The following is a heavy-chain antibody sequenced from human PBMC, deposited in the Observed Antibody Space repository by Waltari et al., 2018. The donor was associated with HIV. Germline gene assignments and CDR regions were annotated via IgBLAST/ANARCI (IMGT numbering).Heavy chain of an antibody. CDR1: GFTLTDYA. V-gene: IGHV3-33*01. Sequence: QVHLVASGGTVVQPGTSLRLSCVTDGFTLTDYAMSWFRQSPGREWQWMEIVWPEGSTGVYAPCVRGLFSISRDNTKKTVFLRMRALRANDTGVYFCARQGNTGTYFGGHRWGRGT. J-gene: IGHJ4*02. CDR2: VWPEGSTG. D-gene: IGHD3-10*01. CDR3: ARQGNTGTYFGGHR.